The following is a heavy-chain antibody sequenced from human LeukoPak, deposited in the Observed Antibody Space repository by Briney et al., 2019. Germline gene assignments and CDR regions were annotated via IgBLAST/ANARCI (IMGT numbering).Heavy chain of an antibody. D-gene: IGHD3-10*01. CDR2: IYPGDSDT. J-gene: IGHJ4*02. CDR3: TSQVRGSAFDY. CDR1: GYSFISYW. Sequence: GESLKISCEGSGYSFISYWIGWVRQMPGKGLEWMGIIYPGDSDTRYSPSFQGQVTISADKSISTAYLQWSSLKASDTAMYYCTSQVRGSAFDYWGQGTLVTVSS. V-gene: IGHV5-51*01.